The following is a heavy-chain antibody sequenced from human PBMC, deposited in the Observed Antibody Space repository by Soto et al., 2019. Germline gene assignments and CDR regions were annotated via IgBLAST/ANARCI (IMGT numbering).Heavy chain of an antibody. CDR3: ARRATSSGSGLDY. D-gene: IGHD3-10*01. CDR2: IYYSGNS. CDR1: GGSISSSPYY. V-gene: IGHV4-39*01. Sequence: QLQLQESGPGLVKPSETLSLTCTVSGGSISSSPYYWDWIRQPPVRGLEWIGSIYYSGNSYYNPSLKKRVTLPVDTSTHQFSLRLSSVTAADTAVYYCARRATSSGSGLDYWGQGTLVTVSS. J-gene: IGHJ4*02.